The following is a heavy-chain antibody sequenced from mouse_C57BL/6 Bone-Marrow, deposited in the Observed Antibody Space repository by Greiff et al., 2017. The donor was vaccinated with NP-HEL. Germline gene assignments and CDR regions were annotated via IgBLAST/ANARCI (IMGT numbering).Heavy chain of an antibody. Sequence: VQLQQPGAELVKPGASVKMSCKASGYTFTSYWITWVKQRPGQGLEWIGDIYPGSGSTNYNEKFKSKATLTVDKSSSTAYMQLSSLTSEDSAVYFCARPYYYGSSHWYFDVWGTGTTVTVSS. V-gene: IGHV1-55*01. CDR1: GYTFTSYW. CDR2: IYPGSGST. CDR3: ARPYYYGSSHWYFDV. D-gene: IGHD1-1*01. J-gene: IGHJ1*03.